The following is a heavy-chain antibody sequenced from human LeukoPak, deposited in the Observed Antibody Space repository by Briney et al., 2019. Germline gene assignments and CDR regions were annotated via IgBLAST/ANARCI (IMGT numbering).Heavy chain of an antibody. CDR3: AREGSYRFDY. Sequence: ASVKVSCKASGYTFTSYGVTWVRQAPGQGLEWMGWINPYNGHTNHTQKLQGRVTMTTDTSTSTAYMELRSLRSDDTAVYYCAREGSYRFDYWGQGTLVTAST. CDR2: INPYNGHT. V-gene: IGHV1-18*01. J-gene: IGHJ4*02. CDR1: GYTFTSYG. D-gene: IGHD1-26*01.